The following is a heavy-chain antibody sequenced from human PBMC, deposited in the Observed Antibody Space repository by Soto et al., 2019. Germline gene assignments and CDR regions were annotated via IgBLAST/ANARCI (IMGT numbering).Heavy chain of an antibody. D-gene: IGHD6-6*01. Sequence: EVQLVQSGAELKKPGESLKISCKASGFYFTSYWIGWVRQIPGKGLDWMGIIYPGDSDIRYNPSFQGHFTISADKSISTAYLQWSSLKASDTAMYYCARTSSSSSDWWFFDLWGRGTLLTVSS. CDR3: ARTSSSSSDWWFFDL. CDR1: GFYFTSYW. CDR2: IYPGDSDI. J-gene: IGHJ2*01. V-gene: IGHV5-51*01.